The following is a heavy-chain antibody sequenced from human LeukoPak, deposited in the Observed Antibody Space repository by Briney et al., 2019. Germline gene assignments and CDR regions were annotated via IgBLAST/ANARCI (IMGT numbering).Heavy chain of an antibody. V-gene: IGHV3-33*01. CDR3: ARGPGSSGGAYVGDY. J-gene: IGHJ4*01. CDR2: IRSDGSNK. CDR1: GFTFSNFG. D-gene: IGHD3-22*01. Sequence: PGGSLRLSCEASGFTFSNFGMHWVRQAPGKGLEWVAVIRSDGSNKQYADSVEGRFTISRDNSENMLYLQMNSLRAEDTAVYYCARGPGSSGGAYVGDYWGHGTLVTVSS.